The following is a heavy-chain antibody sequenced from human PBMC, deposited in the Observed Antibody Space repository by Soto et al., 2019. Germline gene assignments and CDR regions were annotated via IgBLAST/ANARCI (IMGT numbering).Heavy chain of an antibody. CDR1: GFAVSNHY. V-gene: IGHV3-53*02. CDR2: IRTTGST. J-gene: IGHJ6*02. CDR3: VRKSMMDV. Sequence: EVQLVETGGALIQPGGSLRLSCAASGFAVSNHYMNWVRQAPGKGLEWVSIIRTTGSTYYADSVKGRFTISRDNSKNTVSLEMNSLRVEDTAVYYFVRKSMMDVWGQGTKVIVSS.